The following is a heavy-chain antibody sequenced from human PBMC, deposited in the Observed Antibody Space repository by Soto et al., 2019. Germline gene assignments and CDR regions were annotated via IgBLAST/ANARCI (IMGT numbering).Heavy chain of an antibody. J-gene: IGHJ3*02. D-gene: IGHD2-15*01. CDR3: ASDHGGRRPDAFDI. CDR1: GFTFSSYA. Sequence: QVQLVESGGGVVQPGRSLRLSCAASGFTFSSYAMHWVRQAPCKGREWVAGISYYGSKKYYADSVKGRFTISRDNSKNSLYLQMNSLRAEDTDVYYCASDHGGRRPDAFDIWGQGTMVTVSS. V-gene: IGHV3-30-3*01. CDR2: ISYYGSKK.